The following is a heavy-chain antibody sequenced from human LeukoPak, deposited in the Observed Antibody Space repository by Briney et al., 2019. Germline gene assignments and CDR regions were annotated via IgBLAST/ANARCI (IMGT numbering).Heavy chain of an antibody. CDR2: INHSGST. D-gene: IGHD2-2*01. Sequence: PSETLSLTCAVYGGSFSGYYWSWIRQPPGKGLEWIGEINHSGSTNYNPSLKSRVTISVDTSKNQFSLKLSSVTAADTAVYYCAIVPATVGGVFGYWGQGTLVTVSS. V-gene: IGHV4-34*01. J-gene: IGHJ4*02. CDR3: AIVPATVGGVFGY. CDR1: GGSFSGYY.